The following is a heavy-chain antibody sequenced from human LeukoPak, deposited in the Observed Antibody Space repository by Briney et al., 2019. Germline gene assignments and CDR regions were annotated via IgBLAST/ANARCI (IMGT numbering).Heavy chain of an antibody. J-gene: IGHJ4*02. CDR1: GYTFTGYY. CDR2: INPNSGGT. D-gene: IGHD6-19*01. V-gene: IGHV1-2*02. CDR3: ARESRYSSGWPNFDY. Sequence: GASVKVSCKASGYTFTGYYMHWVRQAPEQGLEWMGWINPNSGGTNYAQKFQGRVTMTRDTSISTAYMELSRLRSDDTAVYYCARESRYSSGWPNFDYWGQGTLVTVSS.